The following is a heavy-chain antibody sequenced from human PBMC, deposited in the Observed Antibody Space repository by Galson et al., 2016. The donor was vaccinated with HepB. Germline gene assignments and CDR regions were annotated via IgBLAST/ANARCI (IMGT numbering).Heavy chain of an antibody. CDR2: INAGNGNT. Sequence: SVKVSCKASGYTFTNYAMHWVRQAPGQRLEWMGWINAGNGNTKYSQKFQGRVTITRDTSASTAYIELSSLRSEDTAVYYCARTILTGTDAFDIWGQGTMVTVSS. J-gene: IGHJ3*02. D-gene: IGHD3-9*01. CDR1: GYTFTNYA. CDR3: ARTILTGTDAFDI. V-gene: IGHV1-3*01.